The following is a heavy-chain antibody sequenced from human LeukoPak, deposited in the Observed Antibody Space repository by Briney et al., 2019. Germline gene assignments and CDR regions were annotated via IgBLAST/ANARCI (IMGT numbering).Heavy chain of an antibody. D-gene: IGHD3-22*01. CDR1: GYTFTSYA. V-gene: IGHV1-3*01. Sequence: ASVKVSCKASGYTFTSYAMHRVRQAPGQRLEWMGWINAGNGNTKYPQKFQGRVTITRDTSASTAYMELSSLRSEDTAVYYCARGSTYYYDSSGYYYAEYFQHWGQGTLVTVSS. J-gene: IGHJ1*01. CDR2: INAGNGNT. CDR3: ARGSTYYYDSSGYYYAEYFQH.